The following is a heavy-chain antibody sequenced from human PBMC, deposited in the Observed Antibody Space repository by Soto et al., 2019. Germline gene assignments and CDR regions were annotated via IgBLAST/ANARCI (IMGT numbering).Heavy chain of an antibody. CDR3: ARGPIAAAGLSFDY. D-gene: IGHD6-13*01. CDR1: GFSFSSYS. V-gene: IGHV3-21*04. CDR2: ISSSSTAI. Sequence: GGSLRLSCAGSGFSFSSYSMNWVRQAPGKGLEWVSSISSSSTAIFYGDSVKGRFIISRDNAENSLYLQMNSLRAEDTAVYYCARGPIAAAGLSFDYWGQGTLVTVSS. J-gene: IGHJ4*02.